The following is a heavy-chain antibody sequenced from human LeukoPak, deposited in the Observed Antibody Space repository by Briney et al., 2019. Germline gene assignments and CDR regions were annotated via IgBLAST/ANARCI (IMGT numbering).Heavy chain of an antibody. V-gene: IGHV3-23*01. Sequence: PGGSLRPSCAASGFTFSGSAMTWVRQAPGKGLGWVSSIIDNGDSTYYADSVKGRFTISRDNSRDTLYVKMHSLRAEDAAVYYCAKSHSEAQRGYFDYWGQGTLVTVSS. J-gene: IGHJ4*02. D-gene: IGHD5-24*01. CDR3: AKSHSEAQRGYFDY. CDR2: IIDNGDST. CDR1: GFTFSGSA.